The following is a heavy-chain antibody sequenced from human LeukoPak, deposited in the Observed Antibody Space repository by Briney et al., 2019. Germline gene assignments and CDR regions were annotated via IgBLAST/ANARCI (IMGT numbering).Heavy chain of an antibody. V-gene: IGHV3-30-3*01. Sequence: GGSLRLSCAASGFTFSSYAMHWVRQAPGKGLEWVAVISYDGSNKYYADSVKGRFTISRDSSKNTLYLQMNSLRAEDTAVYYCAREGSSSWYNWFDPWGQGTLVTVSS. CDR2: ISYDGSNK. J-gene: IGHJ5*02. D-gene: IGHD6-13*01. CDR1: GFTFSSYA. CDR3: AREGSSSWYNWFDP.